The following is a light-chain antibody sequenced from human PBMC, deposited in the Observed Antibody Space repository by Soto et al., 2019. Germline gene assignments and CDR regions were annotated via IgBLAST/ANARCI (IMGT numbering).Light chain of an antibody. Sequence: DIQMTQSPSTLSAYIGDRVTITCLASQSISSWLAWYRQKPGKASKLLIYKASTLKSGVPSRFSGSGSGTEFTLTISSLQPDDFATYYCQHYNSYSEAFGQGTKVDI. CDR3: QHYNSYSEA. CDR2: KAS. V-gene: IGKV1-5*03. CDR1: QSISSW. J-gene: IGKJ1*01.